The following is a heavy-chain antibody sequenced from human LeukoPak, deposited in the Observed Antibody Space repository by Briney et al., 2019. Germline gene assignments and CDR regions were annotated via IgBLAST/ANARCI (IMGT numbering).Heavy chain of an antibody. CDR3: ARMGVGAMGF. Sequence: GGSLRLSCAASGFTVSSNYMSWVRQAPGKGLEWVSVIYSGGSTYYADSVKGRFTISRDNPKPILYLQMNSLRAEDTAVYYCARMGVGAMGFWGQGTLVTVSS. CDR2: IYSGGST. D-gene: IGHD1-26*01. CDR1: GFTVSSNY. V-gene: IGHV3-53*01. J-gene: IGHJ4*02.